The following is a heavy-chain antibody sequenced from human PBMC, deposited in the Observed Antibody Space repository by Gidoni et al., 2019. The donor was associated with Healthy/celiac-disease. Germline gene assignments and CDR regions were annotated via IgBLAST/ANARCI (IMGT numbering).Heavy chain of an antibody. V-gene: IGHV1-3*01. CDR2: INAGNGNT. D-gene: IGHD1-26*01. CDR3: ARWDSVVGARGYNWFDP. CDR1: GYTFTSYA. Sequence: QVQLVQSGAEVKKPGASVKVSCKASGYTFTSYAMHWVRQAPGQSLEWMGWINAGNGNTKYSQKFQGSVTITRDTSASTAYMELSSLRSEDTAVYYCARWDSVVGARGYNWFDPWGQGTLVTVSS. J-gene: IGHJ5*02.